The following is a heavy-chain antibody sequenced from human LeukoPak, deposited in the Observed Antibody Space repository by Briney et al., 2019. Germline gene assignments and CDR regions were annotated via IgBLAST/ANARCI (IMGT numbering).Heavy chain of an antibody. J-gene: IGHJ4*02. Sequence: GGSLRLSCAASGFTFSSYAMSWVRQAPGKGLEWVSVISGSGGSTHYADSVKGRFTISRDNSKNTLHLQMNSLRAEDTAVYYCAKEGCTFTTCYINCWGQGTLVTVSS. V-gene: IGHV3-23*01. CDR3: AKEGCTFTTCYINC. CDR1: GFTFSSYA. D-gene: IGHD2-2*02. CDR2: ISGSGGST.